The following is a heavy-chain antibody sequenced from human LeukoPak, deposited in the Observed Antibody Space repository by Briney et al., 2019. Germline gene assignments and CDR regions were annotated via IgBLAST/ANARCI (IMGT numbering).Heavy chain of an antibody. CDR1: GGTFISYA. V-gene: IGHV1-69*06. CDR2: IIPLLGTA. D-gene: IGHD6-19*01. Sequence: SVKVSCKASGGTFISYAFSWVRQAPGQGLEWMGGIIPLLGTANYAQKFQGRVTITADTSSSTVYMELRSLRSDDTAVYYCARGSRTGWYYFDYWGQGTLVTVSS. CDR3: ARGSRTGWYYFDY. J-gene: IGHJ4*02.